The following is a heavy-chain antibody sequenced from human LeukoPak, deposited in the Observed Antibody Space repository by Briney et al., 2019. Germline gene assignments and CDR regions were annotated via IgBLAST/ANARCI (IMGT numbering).Heavy chain of an antibody. CDR2: ISSSGGST. Sequence: PGGSLRLSCAASGLTFSSHAMNWVRQAPGKGLEWVSTISSSGGSTYYADSVKGRFTISRDKSKNTLYLQMISLRAEDTALYYCAKGIVLYYFDYWGQGTLVTVSS. CDR3: AKGIVLYYFDY. CDR1: GLTFSSHA. D-gene: IGHD6-6*01. V-gene: IGHV3-23*01. J-gene: IGHJ4*02.